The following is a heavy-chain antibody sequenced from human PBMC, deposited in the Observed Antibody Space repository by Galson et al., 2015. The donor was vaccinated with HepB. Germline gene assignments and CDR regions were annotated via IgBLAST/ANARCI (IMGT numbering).Heavy chain of an antibody. J-gene: IGHJ4*02. Sequence: SLRLSCAVSGFIFSDYSMNWVRQAPGKGLEWVSSITISSSHKNYADSVKGRFTISRDNAKNSLYLEMNSLRAEDTAVYYCARVPDYDSIGRSDCWGQGTLFTVSS. D-gene: IGHD3-22*01. V-gene: IGHV3-21*01. CDR2: ITISSSHK. CDR3: ARVPDYDSIGRSDC. CDR1: GFIFSDYS.